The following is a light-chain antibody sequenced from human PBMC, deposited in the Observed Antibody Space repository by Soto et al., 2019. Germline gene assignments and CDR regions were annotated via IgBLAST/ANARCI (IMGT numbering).Light chain of an antibody. CDR1: SGSIASNY. V-gene: IGLV6-57*04. J-gene: IGLJ2*01. Sequence: NFMLTQPHSVSESPGKTVTISCTRSSGSIASNYVQWYQQRPGSAPTPVIYEDNERPSGVPDRFSGSIDSSSISASLTISGLKTDDEADYYCQSYQSGNVVFGGGTKLTVL. CDR3: QSYQSGNVV. CDR2: EDN.